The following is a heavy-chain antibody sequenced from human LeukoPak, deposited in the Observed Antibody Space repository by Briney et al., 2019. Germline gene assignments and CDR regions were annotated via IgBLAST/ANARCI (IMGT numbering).Heavy chain of an antibody. CDR3: ATVRLVGAQDY. CDR2: ISAYNGNT. V-gene: IGHV1-18*01. CDR1: GYTFTSCG. J-gene: IGHJ4*02. D-gene: IGHD1-26*01. Sequence: ASVKVSCKASGYTFTSCGISWVRQAPGQGLEWMGWISAYNGNTNYAQKLQGRVTMTTDTSTSTAYMELRSLRSEDTAVYYCATVRLVGAQDYWGQGTLVTVSS.